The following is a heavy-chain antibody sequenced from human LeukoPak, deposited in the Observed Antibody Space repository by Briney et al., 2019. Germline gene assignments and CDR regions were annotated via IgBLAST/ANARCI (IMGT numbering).Heavy chain of an antibody. CDR3: ARDRSYSYYGMDV. CDR2: IYYSGST. Sequence: SQTLSLTCTVSGGSISSGGYYWSWIRQHPGTGLEWIGYIYYSGSTYYNPSLKSRVTISVDTSKNQFSLKLSSVTAADTAVYYCARDRSYSYYGMDVWGQGTTVTVSS. J-gene: IGHJ6*02. V-gene: IGHV4-31*03. CDR1: GGSISSGGYY.